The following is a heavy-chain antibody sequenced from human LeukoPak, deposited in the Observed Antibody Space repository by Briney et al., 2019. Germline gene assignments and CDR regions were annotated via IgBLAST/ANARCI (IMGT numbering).Heavy chain of an antibody. D-gene: IGHD3-22*01. CDR2: ISWNSGSI. V-gene: IGHV3-9*03. J-gene: IGHJ3*02. Sequence: PGGSLRLSCAASGFTFDDNAMHWVRQAPGKGLEWVSGISWNSGSIGYADSVKGRFTISRDNAKNSLYLQMNSLIAEDMALYYCAKAGSSGYYFDAFDIWGQGTMVTVSS. CDR1: GFTFDDNA. CDR3: AKAGSSGYYFDAFDI.